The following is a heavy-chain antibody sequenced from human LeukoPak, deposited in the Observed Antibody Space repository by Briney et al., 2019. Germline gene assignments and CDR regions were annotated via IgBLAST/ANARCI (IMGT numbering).Heavy chain of an antibody. J-gene: IGHJ4*02. D-gene: IGHD6-19*01. CDR3: ARVGSGWEYY. CDR2: ISSSSSTI. CDR1: GFTFSSYS. Sequence: GGSLRLSCAASGFTFSSYSMNWVRQAPGKGLEWVSYISSSSSTIYYADSVKGRFTISRDNAKNTLYLQMNSLRAEDTAVYYCARVGSGWEYYWGQGTLVTVSS. V-gene: IGHV3-48*04.